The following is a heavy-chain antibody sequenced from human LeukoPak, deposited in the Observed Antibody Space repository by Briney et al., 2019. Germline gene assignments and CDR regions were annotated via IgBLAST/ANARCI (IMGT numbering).Heavy chain of an antibody. D-gene: IGHD5-24*01. Sequence: PSETLSLTCTVSGGSLSSYYWSWIRQPPGKGLEGIGYIYYSGSTNYNPYLKSRVPTSVDKAKKQSSLGVGSATTGHTAVYYCARERNSYDAFDIWGQGTMVTVSS. CDR1: GGSLSSYY. J-gene: IGHJ3*02. CDR2: IYYSGST. CDR3: ARERNSYDAFDI. V-gene: IGHV4-59*01.